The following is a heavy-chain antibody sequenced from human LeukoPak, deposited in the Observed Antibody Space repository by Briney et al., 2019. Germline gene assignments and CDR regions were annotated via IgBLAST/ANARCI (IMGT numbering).Heavy chain of an antibody. Sequence: GGSLRLSCAASGFIFSTYGMHWVRQAPGKGLEWVAFIRNDGSDKYYAVSVKGRFTISRDNSKNTLYLQMNSLRAEDTALYYCAKDRAYGQFLWGNDYWGQGTLVTVSS. CDR3: AKDRAYGQFLWGNDY. D-gene: IGHD2-21*01. CDR1: GFIFSTYG. CDR2: IRNDGSDK. J-gene: IGHJ4*02. V-gene: IGHV3-30*02.